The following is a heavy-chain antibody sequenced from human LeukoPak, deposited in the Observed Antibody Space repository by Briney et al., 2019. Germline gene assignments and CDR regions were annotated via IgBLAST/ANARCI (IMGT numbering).Heavy chain of an antibody. Sequence: SETLSLTCTVSGGSISSYYWSWMRQSPGKGLEWIGYIHYSGTTNYDPSLKSRVTISVDTPKNQFSLQLSSMTAADTAVYYCARCSRALNWFDPWGQGTLVTVSS. V-gene: IGHV4-59*01. D-gene: IGHD6-13*01. CDR1: GGSISSYY. J-gene: IGHJ5*02. CDR3: ARCSRALNWFDP. CDR2: IHYSGTT.